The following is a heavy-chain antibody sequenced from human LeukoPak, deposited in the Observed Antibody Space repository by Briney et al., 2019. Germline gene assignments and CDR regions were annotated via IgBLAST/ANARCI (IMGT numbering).Heavy chain of an antibody. CDR3: ARDGYIAAAGTGLFDY. Sequence: SETLSLTCAVYGGSISGYYCSWIRQPPGKGLEWIGEINDGGSTNYNPSLKSRVTISEDTSKNQFSLKLSSVTAADTAVYYCARDGYIAAAGTGLFDYWGQGTLVTVSS. D-gene: IGHD6-13*01. V-gene: IGHV4-34*01. CDR1: GGSISGYY. CDR2: INDGGST. J-gene: IGHJ4*02.